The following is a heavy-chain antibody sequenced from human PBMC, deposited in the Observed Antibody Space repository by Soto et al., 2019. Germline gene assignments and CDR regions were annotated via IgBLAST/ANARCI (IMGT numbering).Heavy chain of an antibody. Sequence: ASVTVSCTASGYTFTSYYMHWVRQAPGQGLEWMRIINPSGGSTRYAQKFQGRVTMTRDTSTSTVYMELSSLRSEDTAVYYCARDHSYDFWSGPMDVWGQGTTVTVSS. CDR2: INPSGGST. J-gene: IGHJ6*02. D-gene: IGHD3-3*01. CDR1: GYTFTSYY. CDR3: ARDHSYDFWSGPMDV. V-gene: IGHV1-46*01.